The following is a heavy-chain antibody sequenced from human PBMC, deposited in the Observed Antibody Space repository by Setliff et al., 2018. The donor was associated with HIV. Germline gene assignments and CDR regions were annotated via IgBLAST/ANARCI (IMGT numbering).Heavy chain of an antibody. V-gene: IGHV4-38-2*01. D-gene: IGHD6-19*01. CDR2: IYHSGST. CDR1: GYSISSGYY. CDR3: AAGIAVAGTDYYYYGMDV. Sequence: SETLSLTCAVSGYSISSGYYWGWIRQPPGKGLEWIGSIYHSGSTYYNPSLKSRVTISVDTSKKQFSLKLSSVTAADTAVYYCAAGIAVAGTDYYYYGMDVWGQGTTVTVSS. J-gene: IGHJ6*02.